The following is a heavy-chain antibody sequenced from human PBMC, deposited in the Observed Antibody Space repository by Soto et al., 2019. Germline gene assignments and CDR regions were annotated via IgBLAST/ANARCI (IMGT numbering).Heavy chain of an antibody. CDR3: AGDPYYYGSAF. CDR1: GFRFSDHY. CDR2: ISSSGTTM. J-gene: IGHJ4*02. D-gene: IGHD3-10*01. V-gene: IGHV3-11*01. Sequence: GGSLRLSCAASGFRFSDHYMTWIRQAPGKGLEWVSKISSSGTTMYYADSVKGRFTVSRDNAKNSPYPQMNSLRAEDTAVYYCAGDPYYYGSAFWGQGTLVTVSS.